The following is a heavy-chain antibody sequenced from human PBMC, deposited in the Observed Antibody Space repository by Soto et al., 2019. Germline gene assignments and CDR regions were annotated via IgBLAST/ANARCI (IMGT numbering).Heavy chain of an antibody. CDR2: ISYDGNSH. D-gene: IGHD1-7*01. CDR3: ARDQGGTTLYYHGMDV. V-gene: IGHV3-30-3*01. J-gene: IGHJ6*02. Sequence: QTPGKGLERVAGISYDGNSHFDADSEKGRFTISRDNSKNTLYLQMNSLRPEDTAVYHCARDQGGTTLYYHGMDVWGQGTTVTVS.